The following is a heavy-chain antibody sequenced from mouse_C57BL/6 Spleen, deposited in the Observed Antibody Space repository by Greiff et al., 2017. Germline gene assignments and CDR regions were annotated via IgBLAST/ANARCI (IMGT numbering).Heavy chain of an antibody. CDR1: GYTFTSYW. Sequence: QVQLQQSGAELVKLGASVKISCKASGYTFTSYWMHWVKQRPGQGLEWIGVIDPSDSYTNYNQKFKGKATLTVDTSSSTAYMQLSSLTSEDSAVYYCARVRGYFDYWGQGTTLTVSS. J-gene: IGHJ2*01. CDR3: ARVRGYFDY. CDR2: IDPSDSYT. V-gene: IGHV1-59*01.